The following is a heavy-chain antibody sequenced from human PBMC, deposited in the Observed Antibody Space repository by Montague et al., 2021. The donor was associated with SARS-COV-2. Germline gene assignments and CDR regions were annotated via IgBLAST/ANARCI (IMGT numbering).Heavy chain of an antibody. CDR1: SGSISSHY. CDR2: VNYGGST. V-gene: IGHV4-59*11. D-gene: IGHD4-17*01. Sequence: SETLSLTCTVSSGSISSHYWSWIRQPPGKGLEWIGYVNYGGSTNYNPSLKSRVSIPLDTSKNQFSLRLNSVTAADTAVYYCARAVTTGIDWFDPWGQGTPVIVSS. J-gene: IGHJ5*02. CDR3: ARAVTTGIDWFDP.